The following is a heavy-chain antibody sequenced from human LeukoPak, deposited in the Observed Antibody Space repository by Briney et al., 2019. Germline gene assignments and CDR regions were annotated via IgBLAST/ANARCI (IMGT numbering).Heavy chain of an antibody. D-gene: IGHD4/OR15-4a*01. CDR1: RFTFSSYS. CDR2: ISSSGSYI. V-gene: IGHV3-21*01. CDR3: ATVVPWVNTDYYYYYMDV. J-gene: IGHJ6*03. Sequence: GGSLRLSCAASRFTFSSYSMNWVRQAPGKGLEWVSSISSSGSYIYYADSVKGRFTISRDNAKNSLYLQMNSLRAEDTAVYYCATVVPWVNTDYYYYYMDVWGKGTTVTVSS.